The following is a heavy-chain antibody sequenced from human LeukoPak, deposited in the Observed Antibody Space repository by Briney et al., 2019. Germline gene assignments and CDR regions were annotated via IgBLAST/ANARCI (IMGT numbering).Heavy chain of an antibody. CDR1: GYDFTSVG. CDR3: ARAGSGSGWYFDY. J-gene: IGHJ4*02. CDR2: ISPYNGNT. D-gene: IGHD6-19*01. V-gene: IGHV1-18*01. Sequence: ASVTVSCKASGYDFTSVGITLVRRAPGQGLEWMGWISPYNGNTRYAQKFQGRVAMTTDTSTTTAYMELRGLRFNDTAVYYCARAGSGSGWYFDYWGQGTLVTVSS.